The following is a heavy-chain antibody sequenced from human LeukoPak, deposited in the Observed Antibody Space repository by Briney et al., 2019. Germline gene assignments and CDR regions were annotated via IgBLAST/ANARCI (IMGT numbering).Heavy chain of an antibody. D-gene: IGHD3-10*01. Sequence: PSETLSLTCAVYGGSFSGYYWSWIRQPPGKGLEWIGYIYYSGSTNYNPSLKRRVTISVDTSKNQFPLKLSSVTAADTAVYYCARVGFGELGLVFDYWGQGTLVTVSS. CDR2: IYYSGST. CDR1: GGSFSGYY. V-gene: IGHV4-59*01. CDR3: ARVGFGELGLVFDY. J-gene: IGHJ4*02.